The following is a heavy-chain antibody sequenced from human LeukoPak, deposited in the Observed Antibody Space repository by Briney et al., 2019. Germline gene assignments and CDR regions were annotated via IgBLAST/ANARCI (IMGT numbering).Heavy chain of an antibody. D-gene: IGHD1-26*01. Sequence: GGSLRLFCAASGFTFSSYAMSWVRQAPGKGLEWVAVIWYDGSNKYYADSVKGRFTISRDNSKNTLYLQMNSLRAEDTAVYYCARDKMGALDYWGQGTLVTVSS. CDR3: ARDKMGALDY. CDR2: IWYDGSNK. J-gene: IGHJ4*02. CDR1: GFTFSSYA. V-gene: IGHV3-33*08.